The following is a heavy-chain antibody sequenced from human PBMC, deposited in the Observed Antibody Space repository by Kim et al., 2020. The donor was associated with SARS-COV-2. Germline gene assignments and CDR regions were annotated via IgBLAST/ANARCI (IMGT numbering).Heavy chain of an antibody. CDR1: GGSVRNANYY. CDR2: IFQSGST. Sequence: SETLSLTCAVSGGSVRNANYYWTWIRRPPGKGLEWIGHIFQSGSTKYKSSLRSRVTISIDTSKNQFSLKINSVTAADSGLYYCARDHSNSRGSFLYFYAMDVWGQGTTVTVSS. D-gene: IGHD1-26*01. V-gene: IGHV4-61*01. J-gene: IGHJ6*02. CDR3: ARDHSNSRGSFLYFYAMDV.